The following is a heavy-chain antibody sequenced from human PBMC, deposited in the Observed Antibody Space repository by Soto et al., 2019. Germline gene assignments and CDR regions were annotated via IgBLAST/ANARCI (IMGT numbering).Heavy chain of an antibody. J-gene: IGHJ4*02. CDR3: SSYDFWSGYFDY. CDR2: IYYSGST. CDR1: GGSISSYY. Sequence: QLQLQESGPGLVKPSETLSLTCTVSGGSISSYYWSWIRQPPGKGLEWIGYIYYSGSTNYNPSLKSRVTISVDTSKNQFSLKLSSVTAADTAVYYCSSYDFWSGYFDYWGQGTLVTVSS. V-gene: IGHV4-59*01. D-gene: IGHD3-3*01.